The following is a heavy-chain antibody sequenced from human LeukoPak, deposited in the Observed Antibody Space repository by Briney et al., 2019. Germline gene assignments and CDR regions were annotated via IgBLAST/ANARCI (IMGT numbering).Heavy chain of an antibody. CDR3: ARDGVVSPWPEYFQH. CDR2: IKQDGSEK. CDR1: GFTFSSYW. D-gene: IGHD3-22*01. Sequence: GGALRLSFAASGFTFSSYWISWGRQAPGEGLGGAAHIKQDGSEKYYVDSVKGRFTISRDNAKNSLYLQMNSLRAEDTAVYYCARDGVVSPWPEYFQHWGQGTLVTVSS. V-gene: IGHV3-7*01. J-gene: IGHJ1*01.